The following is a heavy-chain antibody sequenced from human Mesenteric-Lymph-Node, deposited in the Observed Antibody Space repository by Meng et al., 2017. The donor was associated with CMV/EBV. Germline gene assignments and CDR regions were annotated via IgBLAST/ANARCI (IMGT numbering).Heavy chain of an antibody. CDR3: ARACRRLCRGIAARPFAY. Sequence: SETLSLTCAVSGGSFSGYYWSWIRQPPGKGLEWIGEIKHSGSTNYNPSLKSRVTISVDTSKNQFSLKLSSVTAADTAVYYCARACRRLCRGIAARPFAYWGQGTLVTVSS. D-gene: IGHD6-6*01. V-gene: IGHV4-34*01. CDR2: IKHSGST. CDR1: GGSFSGYY. J-gene: IGHJ4*02.